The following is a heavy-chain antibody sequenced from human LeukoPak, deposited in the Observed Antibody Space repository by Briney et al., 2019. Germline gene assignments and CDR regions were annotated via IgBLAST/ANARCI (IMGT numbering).Heavy chain of an antibody. CDR3: ARDMYCTNGVCYNGVRRYYYGMDV. V-gene: IGHV6-1*01. D-gene: IGHD2-8*01. CDR2: TYYRSKWYN. Sequence: SQTLSLTCAISGDSVSSSSAAWNWIRQSPSRGLEWLGRTYYRSKWYNDYAVSVKSRITINPDTSKNQFSLQLNSVTPEDTAVYYCARDMYCTNGVCYNGVRRYYYGMDVWGQGTTVTVSS. CDR1: GDSVSSSSAA. J-gene: IGHJ6*02.